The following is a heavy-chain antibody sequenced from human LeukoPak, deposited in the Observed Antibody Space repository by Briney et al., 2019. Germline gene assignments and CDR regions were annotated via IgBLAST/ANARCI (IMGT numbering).Heavy chain of an antibody. CDR2: IIPIFGTA. Sequence: SVKVSCKASGGTFSSYAISWVRQAPGQGLEWMGGIIPIFGTANYAQKFQGRVTITADESTSTAYMELSSPRSEDTAVYYCASSPLDYYGSGSYYKYYFDYWGQGTLVTVSS. V-gene: IGHV1-69*13. D-gene: IGHD3-10*01. CDR1: GGTFSSYA. J-gene: IGHJ4*02. CDR3: ASSPLDYYGSGSYYKYYFDY.